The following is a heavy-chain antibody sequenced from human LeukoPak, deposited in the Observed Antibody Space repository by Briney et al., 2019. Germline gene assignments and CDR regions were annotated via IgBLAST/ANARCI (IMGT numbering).Heavy chain of an antibody. CDR3: ARAPLRIAVAGKREYYFDY. J-gene: IGHJ4*02. V-gene: IGHV1-8*03. D-gene: IGHD6-19*01. Sequence: ASVKVSCKASGYTFTSYDITWVRQVSGQGLEWMGWMNPNSGNTDYAQKFQGRVTITRNTSISTAYMELSSLRSEDTAVYYCARAPLRIAVAGKREYYFDYWGQGTLVTVSS. CDR1: GYTFTSYD. CDR2: MNPNSGNT.